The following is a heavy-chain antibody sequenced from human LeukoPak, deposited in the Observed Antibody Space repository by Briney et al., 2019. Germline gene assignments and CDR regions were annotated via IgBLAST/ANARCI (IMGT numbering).Heavy chain of an antibody. CDR2: IHGGGTT. CDR1: GFAVSNNY. D-gene: IGHD4-23*01. CDR3: ARAPYYGGNGGQ. Sequence: GESLRLSCAASGFAVSNNYVSWVRQAPGKGLEWVPLIHGGGTTYYADSVKGRFTISTDTSQNTVYLQMNSLRAEDTAVYYCARAPYYGGNGGQWGRGTLVTVSS. J-gene: IGHJ4*02. V-gene: IGHV3-53*01.